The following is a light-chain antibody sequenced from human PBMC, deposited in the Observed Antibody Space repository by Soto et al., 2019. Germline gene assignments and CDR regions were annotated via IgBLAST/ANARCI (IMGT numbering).Light chain of an antibody. CDR3: QQRHNWPIT. J-gene: IGKJ5*01. CDR2: GAS. V-gene: IGKV3-11*01. Sequence: VVLTQSPATLSLSPGERSTLSCRTSLSVSVYLDWYQQKPGQAPRLLIYGASTRATGIPARFSGSGSGTDFTLTISGLEPADLGVYYCQQRHNWPITFGQGTRLEIK. CDR1: LSVSVY.